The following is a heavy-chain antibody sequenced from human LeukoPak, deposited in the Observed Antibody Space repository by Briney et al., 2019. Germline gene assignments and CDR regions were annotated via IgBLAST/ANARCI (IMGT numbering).Heavy chain of an antibody. D-gene: IGHD5-18*01. V-gene: IGHV3-7*01. Sequence: GGSLRLSCEASGITFGTYWMSWVRQAPGKGLEWVANIKDDGSEKYHVDSVKGRFTISRDNAKNSLYLQMNSLRAEDTAVYYCARYDTAMVDYWGQGTLVTVSS. CDR2: IKDDGSEK. CDR1: GITFGTYW. CDR3: ARYDTAMVDY. J-gene: IGHJ4*02.